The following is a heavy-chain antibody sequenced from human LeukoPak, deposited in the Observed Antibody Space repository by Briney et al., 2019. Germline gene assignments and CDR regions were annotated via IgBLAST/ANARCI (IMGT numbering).Heavy chain of an antibody. J-gene: IGHJ5*02. CDR3: ARGGKSWFDP. CDR1: GGSFSGYY. Sequence: SETLSLTCAVYGGSFSGYYWSWIRQPPGKGLEWIGEINHSGSTNYNPSLKSRVTISVDTSKNRFSLKLSSVTAADTAVYYCARGGKSWFDPWGQGTLVTVSS. D-gene: IGHD4-23*01. V-gene: IGHV4-34*01. CDR2: INHSGST.